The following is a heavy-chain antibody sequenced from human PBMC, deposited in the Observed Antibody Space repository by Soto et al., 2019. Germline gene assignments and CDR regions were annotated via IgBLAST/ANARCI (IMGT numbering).Heavy chain of an antibody. CDR3: ARALTVHDAFDI. CDR1: GGSISSGGYY. V-gene: IGHV4-31*03. Sequence: SETLSLTCTVSGGSISSGGYYWSWIRQHPGEGLEWIGYIYYSGSTYYNPSLKSRVTISVDTSKNQFSLKLSSVTAADTAVYYCARALTVHDAFDIWGQGTMVTVSS. CDR2: IYYSGST. D-gene: IGHD4-17*01. J-gene: IGHJ3*02.